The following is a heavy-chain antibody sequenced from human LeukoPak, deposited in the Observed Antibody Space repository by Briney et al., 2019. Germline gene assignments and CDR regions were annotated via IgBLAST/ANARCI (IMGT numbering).Heavy chain of an antibody. V-gene: IGHV1-46*01. D-gene: IGHD1-26*01. Sequence: ASVKVSGKASGYTFTSYYMHWVRQAPGQGLEWMGIINPSGGSTSYAQKFQGRVTMTRDMSTSTVYMELSSLRSEDTAVYYCARERVGAASVGYYYYYMDVWGKGTTVTVSS. CDR2: INPSGGST. CDR1: GYTFTSYY. J-gene: IGHJ6*03. CDR3: ARERVGAASVGYYYYYMDV.